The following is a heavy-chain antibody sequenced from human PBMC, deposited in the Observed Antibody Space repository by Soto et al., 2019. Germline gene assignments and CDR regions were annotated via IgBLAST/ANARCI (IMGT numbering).Heavy chain of an antibody. V-gene: IGHV3-23*01. D-gene: IGHD2-15*01. CDR2: ISGSGGST. Sequence: EVQLLESGGGLVQPGGSLRLSCAASGFTFSSYAMSWVRQAPGKGLEWVSAISGSGGSTYYADSVKGRFTISRDNSKNSLYLQMNSLRAEDTAVYYCAGCYVDSYGMDVWGQGTTVTVSS. J-gene: IGHJ6*02. CDR1: GFTFSSYA. CDR3: AGCYVDSYGMDV.